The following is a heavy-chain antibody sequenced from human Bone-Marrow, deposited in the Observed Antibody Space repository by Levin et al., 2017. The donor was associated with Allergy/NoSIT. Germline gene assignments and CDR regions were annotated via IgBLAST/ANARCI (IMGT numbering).Heavy chain of an antibody. V-gene: IGHV3-23*01. D-gene: IGHD2-2*01. J-gene: IGHJ4*02. CDR1: AFTFSSSA. CDR3: AKKGCSSTTGPTSY. CDR2: ISGSGGST. Sequence: GESLKISCAASAFTFSSSAMSWVRQAPGKGLEWVSGISGSGGSTYYADSVKGRFTISRDNSKNTLYLQMNSLRAEDTAIYYCAKKGCSSTTGPTSYWGQGTLVTVSS.